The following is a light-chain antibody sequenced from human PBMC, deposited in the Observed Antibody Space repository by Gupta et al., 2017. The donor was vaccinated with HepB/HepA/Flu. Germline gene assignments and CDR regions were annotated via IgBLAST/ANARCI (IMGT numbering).Light chain of an antibody. Sequence: DVQLTQSPSTLSASVGDRVTITCRASQSIFSWLDWYQKKPGKAPKLLMYKAATLERGGTSRCSGSGDGTEFNLTISSRQPEDFESYYCQQEYTDYPERTFGPGTKVEI. CDR3: QQEYTDYPERT. V-gene: IGKV1-5*03. J-gene: IGKJ1*01. CDR2: KAA. CDR1: QSIFSW.